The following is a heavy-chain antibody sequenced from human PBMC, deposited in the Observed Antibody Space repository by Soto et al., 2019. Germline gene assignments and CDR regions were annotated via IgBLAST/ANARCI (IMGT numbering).Heavy chain of an antibody. CDR3: VSDRGYGHASVPYS. CDR2: ISYDGGLQ. J-gene: IGHJ4*02. Sequence: QAQLVESGGGVVQPGRSLRLSCEASGFTFSSYGMHWVRQAPGTGLEWVAVISYDGGLQHYADSVKGRFTIVRDNSKNMGLLQMNIVSAEDTAGYYCVSDRGYGHASVPYSWGQGTLVSVSS. CDR1: GFTFSSYG. V-gene: IGHV3-30*03. D-gene: IGHD5-12*01.